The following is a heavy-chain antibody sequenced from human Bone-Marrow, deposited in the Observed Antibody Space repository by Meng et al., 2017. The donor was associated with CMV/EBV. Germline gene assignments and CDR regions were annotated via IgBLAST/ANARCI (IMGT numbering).Heavy chain of an antibody. CDR2: IIPIFGTI. D-gene: IGHD6-13*01. CDR3: ASPPPYSTSPRLDY. CDR1: GGTFSSYA. J-gene: IGHJ4*02. V-gene: IGHV1-69*05. Sequence: SVKVSCKASGGTFSSYAINWVRQAPGQGLEWMGGIIPIFGTINYAQRFQGRVTITTDESTSTAYMELSNLRSEDTAVYYCASPPPYSTSPRLDYWGQGTLVTVSS.